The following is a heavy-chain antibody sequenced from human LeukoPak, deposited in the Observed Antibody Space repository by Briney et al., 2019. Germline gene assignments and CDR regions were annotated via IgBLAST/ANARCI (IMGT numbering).Heavy chain of an antibody. J-gene: IGHJ4*02. CDR2: IIPSSETS. Sequence: VKVSCKASGGSFINFAFTWVRQAPGHGLEFMGRIIPSSETSIYAQKFQGRVTITADKSTSTAYMDLSSLRSEDTAMYYCATNGPLSGYYRSNCWGQGTLITVSS. V-gene: IGHV1-69*06. D-gene: IGHD3-22*01. CDR1: GGSFINFA. CDR3: ATNGPLSGYYRSNC.